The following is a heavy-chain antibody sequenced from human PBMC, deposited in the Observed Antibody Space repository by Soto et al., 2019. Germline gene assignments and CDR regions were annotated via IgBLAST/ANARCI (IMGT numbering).Heavy chain of an antibody. V-gene: IGHV4-30-4*01. Sequence: QVQLQESGPGLVKPSQTLSLTCTVSGGSISSGDYYWSWIRQPPGKGLEWIGYIYYSGSTYYNPSLKRRVTKSVDTSKNQFSLKLSSVTAADTAVYYWARDGNEKWFGEGGMDVWGQGTTVTVSS. J-gene: IGHJ6*02. CDR1: GGSISSGDYY. D-gene: IGHD3-10*01. CDR2: IYYSGST. CDR3: ARDGNEKWFGEGGMDV.